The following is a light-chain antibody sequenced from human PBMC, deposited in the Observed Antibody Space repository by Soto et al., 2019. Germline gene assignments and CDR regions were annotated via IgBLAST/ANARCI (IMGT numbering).Light chain of an antibody. V-gene: IGKV3-11*01. CDR1: RSISTY. Sequence: ETVLTQSPATLSLSPGERATLSCRASRSISTYLAWYQKKPGQDPRILIYEALNRATGIPARFSGSGSGTDFNLTISSLQTEDFATYSCQQRYNSTQTFGQGTKLDIK. CDR3: QQRYNSTQT. J-gene: IGKJ1*01. CDR2: EAL.